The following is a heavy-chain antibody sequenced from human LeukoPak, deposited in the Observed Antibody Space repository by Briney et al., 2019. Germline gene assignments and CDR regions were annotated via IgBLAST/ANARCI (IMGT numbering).Heavy chain of an antibody. J-gene: IGHJ4*02. V-gene: IGHV4-39*02. Sequence: SETLSLTCTVSGGPINSTSHFWAWIRQPPGKGLEWIGTIYYTGSTYYNPSLKSRVTISVDTSKNHFSLKLNSVTAADTAVYYCAREQGRDYDILTGPRWGQGTLVTVSS. CDR1: GGPINSTSHF. CDR3: AREQGRDYDILTGPR. D-gene: IGHD3-9*01. CDR2: IYYTGST.